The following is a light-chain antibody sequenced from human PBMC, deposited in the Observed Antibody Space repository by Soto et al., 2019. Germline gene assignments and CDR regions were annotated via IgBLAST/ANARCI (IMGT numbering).Light chain of an antibody. V-gene: IGLV2-14*01. J-gene: IGLJ1*01. CDR1: SSDVGAYNY. Sequence: QSVLTQPASVSGSPGQSITISCTGTSSDVGAYNYFSWFQQHPGKAPTPIISEVSNRPSGVSNRFSGSKSGNAASLTISGLQAEDEADYFCFSFTTDWTNVFGTGTKVTVL. CDR2: EVS. CDR3: FSFTTDWTNV.